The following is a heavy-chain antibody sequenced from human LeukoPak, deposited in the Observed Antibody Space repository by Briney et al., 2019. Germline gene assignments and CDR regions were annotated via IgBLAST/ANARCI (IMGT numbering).Heavy chain of an antibody. V-gene: IGHV4-30-4*08. CDR1: GGSISSGDYY. CDR3: ARGIYAYYDILTGYHPLDY. D-gene: IGHD3-9*01. Sequence: PSQTLSLTCTVSGGSISSGDYYWSWIRQPPGEGLEWIGYIYYSGSTYYNPSLKSRVTISVDTSKNQFSLKLSSVTAADTAVYYCARGIYAYYDILTGYHPLDYWGQGTLVTVSS. J-gene: IGHJ4*02. CDR2: IYYSGST.